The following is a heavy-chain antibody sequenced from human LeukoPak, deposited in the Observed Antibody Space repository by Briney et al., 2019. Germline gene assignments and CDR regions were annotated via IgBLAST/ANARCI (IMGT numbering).Heavy chain of an antibody. CDR3: ARARGYNFGNQPDN. Sequence: GGSLRLSCAASGFTFSSYAMHWVRQAPGKGLESVSAITSNGGSTYYANSVKGRFTISRDNSKNTLFLQMGSLRAEDMAVYYCARARGYNFGNQPDNWGQGTLVTVSS. V-gene: IGHV3-64*01. J-gene: IGHJ4*02. CDR1: GFTFSSYA. D-gene: IGHD5-18*01. CDR2: ITSNGGST.